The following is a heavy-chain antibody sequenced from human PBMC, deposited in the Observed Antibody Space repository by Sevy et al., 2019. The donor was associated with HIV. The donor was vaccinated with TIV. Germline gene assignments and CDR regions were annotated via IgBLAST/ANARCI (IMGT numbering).Heavy chain of an antibody. J-gene: IGHJ4*02. CDR3: AREGTLVTMII. D-gene: IGHD3-22*01. CDR1: GYIFTTYG. CDR2: IGAYNGNT. Sequence: ASVKVSCKASGYIFTTYGISWVRQAPGQGLEWMGWIGAYNGNTKYAQKLQGRVTMTTDTSTNTAYMEVRSLRSDDTAVYYCAREGTLVTMIIWGQGTLVTVSS. V-gene: IGHV1-18*01.